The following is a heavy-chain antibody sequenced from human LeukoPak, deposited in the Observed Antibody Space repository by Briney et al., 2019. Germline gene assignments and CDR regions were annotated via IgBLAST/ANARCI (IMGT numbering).Heavy chain of an antibody. V-gene: IGHV4-39*02. CDR1: GGSISSSSYY. J-gene: IGHJ1*01. CDR2: IYYSGST. Sequence: SETLSLTCTVSGGSISSSSYYWGWIRQPPGKGLEWIGSIYYSGSTYYNPSLKSRVTISVDTSKNQFSLKLSSVTAADTAVYYCAREYGSGSYYKVGYFQHWGQGTLVTVSS. CDR3: AREYGSGSYYKVGYFQH. D-gene: IGHD3-10*01.